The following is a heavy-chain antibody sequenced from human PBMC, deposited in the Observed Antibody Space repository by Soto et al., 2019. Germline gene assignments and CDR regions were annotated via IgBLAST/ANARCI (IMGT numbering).Heavy chain of an antibody. Sequence: GASVKVSCKASGYTFTSYGISWVRQAPGQGLEWMGWISAYNGNTNYARKLQGRATMTTDTSTSTAYMELRSLRSDDTAVYYCASGNIVAAEYNFDYWGQGTLVTVSS. J-gene: IGHJ4*02. CDR1: GYTFTSYG. CDR3: ASGNIVAAEYNFDY. CDR2: ISAYNGNT. V-gene: IGHV1-18*01. D-gene: IGHD5-12*01.